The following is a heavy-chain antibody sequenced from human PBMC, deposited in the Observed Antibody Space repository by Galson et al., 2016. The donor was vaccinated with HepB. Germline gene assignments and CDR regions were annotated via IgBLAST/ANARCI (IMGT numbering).Heavy chain of an antibody. J-gene: IGHJ5*02. V-gene: IGHV3-21*01. CDR2: IDTTSSFL. CDR1: GFTFSHYR. CDR3: VRQIRTPQDDEWFDP. D-gene: IGHD1-1*01. Sequence: SLRLSCAGSGFTFSHYRMNWIRQTPGKGLQWVASIDTTSSFLDYANSAKGRFTITRDNSNNSLFLQMNSLGAEDTALYFCVRQIRTPQDDEWFDPWGQGTLVTVSS.